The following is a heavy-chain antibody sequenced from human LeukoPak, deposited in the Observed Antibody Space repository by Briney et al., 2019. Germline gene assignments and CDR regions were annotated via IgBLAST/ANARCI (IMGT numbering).Heavy chain of an antibody. CDR3: ARGDDFWSGYYLYFDY. V-gene: IGHV3-21*01. D-gene: IGHD3-3*01. J-gene: IGHJ4*02. CDR1: GFTFSSYA. Sequence: GGSLRLSCAASGFTFSSYAMSWVRQAPGKGLEWVSSISSSSSYIYYADSVKGRFTISRDNAKNSLYLQMNSLRAEDTAVYYCARGDDFWSGYYLYFDYWGQGTLVTVSS. CDR2: ISSSSSYI.